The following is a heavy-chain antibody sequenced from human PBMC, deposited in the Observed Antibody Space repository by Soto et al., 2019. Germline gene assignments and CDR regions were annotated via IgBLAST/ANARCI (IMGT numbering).Heavy chain of an antibody. CDR1: GFTFSSYS. V-gene: IGHV3-21*01. Sequence: EVQLVESGGGLVKPGGSLRLSCAASGFTFSSYSMNWVRQAPGKGLEWVSSISSSSSYMYYADSVKGRFTISRDNAKNSLYLQMNSLRAEDTAVYYCARGVAARPPDYYYGMDVWGQGTTVTVSS. J-gene: IGHJ6*02. D-gene: IGHD6-6*01. CDR2: ISSSSSYM. CDR3: ARGVAARPPDYYYGMDV.